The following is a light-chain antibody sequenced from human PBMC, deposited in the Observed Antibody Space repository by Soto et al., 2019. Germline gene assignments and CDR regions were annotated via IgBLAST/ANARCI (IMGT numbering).Light chain of an antibody. CDR2: AAS. Sequence: DIQITQSPSTLSGSVGDRVTLTCRASQTISSWLAWYQQKPGKAPKLLIYAASSLQGGVPSRFSGSGSGTDFTLTISSLQPEDFETDYCQQSYSNPQTFGQGTKVDIK. CDR1: QTISSW. CDR3: QQSYSNPQT. V-gene: IGKV1-39*01. J-gene: IGKJ1*01.